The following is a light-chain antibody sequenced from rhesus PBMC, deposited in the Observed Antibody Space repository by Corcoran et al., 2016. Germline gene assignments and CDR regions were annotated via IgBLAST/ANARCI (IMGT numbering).Light chain of an antibody. J-gene: IGKJ2*01. CDR1: QGISNN. CDR3: PHGYGTPYS. Sequence: DIQMTQSPSSLSASVGDTVTITCRASQGISNNLAWYQQKPGKVPKVLIYYASTLQSGVPSRFSGTGSRTDFTLTISSLRPEDFATYYCPHGYGTPYSFGRGTKVEIK. V-gene: IGKV1S15*01. CDR2: YAS.